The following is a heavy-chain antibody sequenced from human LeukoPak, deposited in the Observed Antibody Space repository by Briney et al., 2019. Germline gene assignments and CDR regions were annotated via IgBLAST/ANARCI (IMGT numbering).Heavy chain of an antibody. V-gene: IGHV3-21*01. J-gene: IGHJ4*02. CDR3: ARVGVTYYYDSSGHEGDY. Sequence: GGSLRLSCAASGFTVSSNYMSWVRQAPGKGLEWVSSISSSSSYIYYADSVKGRFTISRDNAKNSLYLQMNSLRAEDTAVYYCARVGVTYYYDSSGHEGDYWGQGTLVTVSS. D-gene: IGHD3-22*01. CDR2: ISSSSSYI. CDR1: GFTVSSNY.